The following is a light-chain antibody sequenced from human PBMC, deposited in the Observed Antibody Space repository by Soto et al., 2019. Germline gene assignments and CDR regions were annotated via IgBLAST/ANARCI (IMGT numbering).Light chain of an antibody. J-gene: IGKJ3*01. CDR3: QQRADWPIT. CDR2: DAS. Sequence: EIVLTQSPATLSSSPGERATLSCRASQSIDTYLAWYQQKPGQAPRLLIYDASDRATGIPARFSGSGSGTDFTLTISSLEPEDFALYYCQQRADWPITFGPGTKVDIK. V-gene: IGKV3-11*01. CDR1: QSIDTY.